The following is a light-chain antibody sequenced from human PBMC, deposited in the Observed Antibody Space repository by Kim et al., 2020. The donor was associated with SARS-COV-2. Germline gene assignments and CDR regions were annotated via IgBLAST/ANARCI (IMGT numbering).Light chain of an antibody. Sequence: SASVGDRVHIACRASQTISSWLAWYQQKPGKAPKLLVYQASNLETGVPSRFSGSGSGTEFSLTISSLQPDDFATYFCQQYNSYPYTFGQGTKLEI. CDR3: QQYNSYPYT. V-gene: IGKV1-5*03. CDR2: QAS. J-gene: IGKJ2*01. CDR1: QTISSW.